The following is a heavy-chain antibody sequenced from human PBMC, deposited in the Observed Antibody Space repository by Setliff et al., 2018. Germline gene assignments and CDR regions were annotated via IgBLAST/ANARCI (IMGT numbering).Heavy chain of an antibody. Sequence: VGSLSLSCAASGFTFSTYWMTWIRQAPGKGLEWVANIKGDGSEKYYVDSVEGRFAISRDNAKNSLYLQMNSLRAEDTAVYYCARAGLPYAADVWGQGTKVTVSS. J-gene: IGHJ3*01. CDR1: GFTFSTYW. CDR2: IKGDGSEK. V-gene: IGHV3-7*01. D-gene: IGHD2-21*02. CDR3: ARAGLPYAADV.